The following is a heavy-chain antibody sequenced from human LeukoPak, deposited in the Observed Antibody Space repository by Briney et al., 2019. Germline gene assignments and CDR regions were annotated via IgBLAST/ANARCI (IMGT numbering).Heavy chain of an antibody. CDR3: ARVSSKLGSPFDY. CDR1: GGSLSSGGYS. CDR2: IYHSGST. Sequence: PSETLSLTCTVSGGSLSSGGYSWSWIRQPPGKGLEWIGYIYHSGSTYYNPSLTSRVTISVDRSKNQFSLKLSSVTAADTAVYYCARVSSKLGSPFDYWGQGTLVTVSS. D-gene: IGHD7-27*01. V-gene: IGHV4-30-2*01. J-gene: IGHJ4*02.